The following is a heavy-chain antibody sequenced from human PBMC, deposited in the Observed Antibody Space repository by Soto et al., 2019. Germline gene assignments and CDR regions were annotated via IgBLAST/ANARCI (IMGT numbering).Heavy chain of an antibody. CDR1: GGSISSSSYY. CDR3: ARHTTCSGGSCYSGYFDY. D-gene: IGHD2-15*01. V-gene: IGHV4-39*01. Sequence: PSETLSLTCTVSGGSISSSSYYWGWIRQPPGKGLEWIGSIYYSGSTYYNPSLKSRVTISVDTSKNQFSLKLSSVTAADTAVYYCARHTTCSGGSCYSGYFDYWGQGTLVPVSS. J-gene: IGHJ4*02. CDR2: IYYSGST.